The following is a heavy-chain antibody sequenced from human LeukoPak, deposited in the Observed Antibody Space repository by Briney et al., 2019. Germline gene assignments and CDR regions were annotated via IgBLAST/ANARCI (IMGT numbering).Heavy chain of an antibody. V-gene: IGHV3-64*01. Sequence: GGSLRLSCAASGFTFRSYGLHWVRQAPGGGLEYVSAISNSGGSTYYANSVKGRFTIFRDNSKNTLYLQMSSLRPEDSAVYYCARSGYCSGGTCYVAYWGQGSLLTVS. CDR3: ARSGYCSGGTCYVAY. CDR1: GFTFRSYG. J-gene: IGHJ4*02. CDR2: ISNSGGST. D-gene: IGHD2-15*01.